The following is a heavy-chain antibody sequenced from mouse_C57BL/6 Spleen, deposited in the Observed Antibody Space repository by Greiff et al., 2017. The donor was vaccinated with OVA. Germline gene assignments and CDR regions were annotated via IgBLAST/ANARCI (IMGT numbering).Heavy chain of an antibody. V-gene: IGHV1-64*01. CDR2: IHPNSGST. D-gene: IGHD2-3*01. Sequence: QVQLKQPGAELVKPGASVKLSCKASGYTFTSYWMHWVKQRPGQGLEWIGMIHPNSGSTNYNEKFKSKATLTVDKSSSTAYMQLSSLTSEDSAVYYCARLSPDGGNAMDYWGQGTSVTVSS. CDR1: GYTFTSYW. J-gene: IGHJ4*01. CDR3: ARLSPDGGNAMDY.